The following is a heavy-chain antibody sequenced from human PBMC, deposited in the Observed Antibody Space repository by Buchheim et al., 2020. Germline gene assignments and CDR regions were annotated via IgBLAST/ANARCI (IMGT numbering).Heavy chain of an antibody. D-gene: IGHD6-6*01. V-gene: IGHV3-33*01. CDR1: GFTFSSYG. CDR3: ARDGLYSSSSQYADY. J-gene: IGHJ4*02. Sequence: QVQLVESGGGVVQPGRSLRLSCAASGFTFSSYGMHWVRQAPGKGLEWVAVIWYDGSNKYYADSVKGRFTISRDNSKNTLYLQMNSLRAEDTAVYYCARDGLYSSSSQYADYWGQGTL. CDR2: IWYDGSNK.